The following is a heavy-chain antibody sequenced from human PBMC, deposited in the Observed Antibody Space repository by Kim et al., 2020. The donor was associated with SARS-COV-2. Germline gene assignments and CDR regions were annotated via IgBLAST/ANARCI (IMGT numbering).Heavy chain of an antibody. V-gene: IGHV3-30*18. D-gene: IGHD5-12*01. CDR1: GFTFSTYG. CDR2: ISDDGKKM. J-gene: IGHJ4*02. CDR3: AKGYSAYVMADY. Sequence: GGSLRLSCAASGFTFSTYGMHWVRQAPGKGLEWVAGISDDGKKMFCADSVKGRFTISRDNSQNTLYLQMNSLGSEDTAVYYCAKGYSAYVMADYWGQGTLVTVSS.